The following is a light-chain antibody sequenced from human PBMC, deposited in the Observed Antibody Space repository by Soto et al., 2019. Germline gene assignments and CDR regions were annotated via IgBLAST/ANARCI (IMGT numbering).Light chain of an antibody. CDR3: ALWDDRLNGVV. CDR2: SDI. J-gene: IGLJ2*01. Sequence: QSVLTQPPSASGTPGQRVTISCSGSSSNIGSNTVNRYQQLPGTAPKLVIYSDIQRPSGVPDRFSGSRSGTSASLVISGLQFEDEADYYCALWDDRLNGVVFGGGTKLTVL. V-gene: IGLV1-44*01. CDR1: SSNIGSNT.